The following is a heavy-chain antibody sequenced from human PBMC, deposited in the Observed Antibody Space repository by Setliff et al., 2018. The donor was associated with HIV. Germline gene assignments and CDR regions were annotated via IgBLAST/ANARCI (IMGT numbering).Heavy chain of an antibody. V-gene: IGHV3-15*01. Sequence: GESLKISCAASGFTFSNAWMSWVRQAPGKGLEWVGRIKRKTDGGTTDYAAPVKGRFTISRDDSKNTLYLQMNSLKTEDTAVYYCTAALQQQVVRWFDPWGQGTLVTVSS. CDR2: IKRKTDGGTT. CDR3: TAALQQQVVRWFDP. J-gene: IGHJ5*02. CDR1: GFTFSNAW. D-gene: IGHD6-13*01.